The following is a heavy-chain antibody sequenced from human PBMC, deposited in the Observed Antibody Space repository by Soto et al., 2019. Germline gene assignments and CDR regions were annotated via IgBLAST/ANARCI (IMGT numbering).Heavy chain of an antibody. V-gene: IGHV4-30-4*01. D-gene: IGHD5-18*01. Sequence: SETLSLTCTVSGGSISSGDYYWSWIRQPPGKGLEWIGYIYYSGTTYYNPSLKSRVTISVDTSENHFSLKLSSVTAADTAVYFCARELIPLWTHYSDGMDVWGQGTRVTVSS. CDR3: ARELIPLWTHYSDGMDV. CDR1: GGSISSGDYY. CDR2: IYYSGTT. J-gene: IGHJ6*02.